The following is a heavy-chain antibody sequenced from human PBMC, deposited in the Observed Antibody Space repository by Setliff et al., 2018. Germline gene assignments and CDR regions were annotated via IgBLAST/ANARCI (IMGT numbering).Heavy chain of an antibody. D-gene: IGHD6-19*01. J-gene: IGHJ4*02. Sequence: PSETLSLTCTVSGGSISNYYWSWIRQPPGKGLEWIGYIYYSGTTNCNPSLKSRVTISVDTSKNQFSLKLDSVIVADTAVYYCASNPFNSGPPYYFDYWGQGTLVTVSS. CDR1: GGSISNYY. CDR2: IYYSGTT. V-gene: IGHV4-59*08. CDR3: ASNPFNSGPPYYFDY.